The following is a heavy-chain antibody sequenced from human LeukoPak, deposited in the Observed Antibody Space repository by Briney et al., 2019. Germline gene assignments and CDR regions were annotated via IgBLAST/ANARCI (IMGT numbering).Heavy chain of an antibody. CDR1: GFTFSSYA. Sequence: GGSLRLSCAASGFTFSSYAMSWVRQAPGKGLEWVSAISGSGGSTYYADSVKGRFTISRDNSKNTLYLQMNSLRAEDTAVYYCARFVWGSYRPLWGQGTMVTVSS. CDR3: ARFVWGSYRPL. D-gene: IGHD3-16*02. CDR2: ISGSGGST. J-gene: IGHJ3*01. V-gene: IGHV3-23*01.